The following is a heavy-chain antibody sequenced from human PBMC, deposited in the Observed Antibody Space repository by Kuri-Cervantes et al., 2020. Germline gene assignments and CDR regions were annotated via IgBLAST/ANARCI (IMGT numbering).Heavy chain of an antibody. CDR1: GITVSSNY. J-gene: IGHJ3*01. CDR2: MYSSGDT. V-gene: IGHV3-66*02. CDR3: ARAKLYDAFDV. Sequence: GESLKISCVTSGITVSSNYMTWVRQAPGKGLEWVSIMYSSGDTFYADSVKGRFTVSRDNSKNTLYLQMNSLRAEDTAVYYCARAKLYDAFDVWGQGTMVTVSS. D-gene: IGHD5/OR15-5a*01.